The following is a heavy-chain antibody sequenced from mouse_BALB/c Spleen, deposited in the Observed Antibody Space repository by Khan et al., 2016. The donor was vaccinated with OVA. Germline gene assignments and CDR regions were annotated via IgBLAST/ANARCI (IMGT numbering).Heavy chain of an antibody. Sequence: QSGTVLARPGASVEMSCKASGYIFTSYWIHWVKQRPGQGLEWLGAIYPGNSDTNYNQRFKGKAKLTAVTSTSTAYMELSSLTNEDSAVYYCSRWGYWFAYWGQGTLVTVSA. CDR2: IYPGNSDT. V-gene: IGHV1-5*01. CDR3: SRWGYWFAY. D-gene: IGHD3-1*01. J-gene: IGHJ3*01. CDR1: GYIFTSYW.